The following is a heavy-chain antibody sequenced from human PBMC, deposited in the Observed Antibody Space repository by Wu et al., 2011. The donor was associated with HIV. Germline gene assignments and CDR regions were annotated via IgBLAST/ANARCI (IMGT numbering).Heavy chain of an antibody. Sequence: VQLVQSGAEVTKPGASVKVSCKVSGYTLDELSMHWVRQAPGKGLEWMGGFNLEDGGTISAQKFQDRVSMTEDTSADIAYMELSSLRSDDTAVYYCVTGAHYWHATGYSTVFDNWGQGTMVTVSP. J-gene: IGHJ3*02. V-gene: IGHV1-24*01. D-gene: IGHD3/OR15-3a*01. CDR1: GYTLDELS. CDR2: FNLEDGGT. CDR3: VTGAHYWHATGYSTVFDN.